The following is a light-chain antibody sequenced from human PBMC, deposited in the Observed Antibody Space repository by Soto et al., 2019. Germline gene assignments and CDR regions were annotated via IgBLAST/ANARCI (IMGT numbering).Light chain of an antibody. J-gene: IGKJ5*01. CDR1: QSVTSNY. CDR3: QHYVSPPIT. Sequence: EIVLTQSPGTLSLSPGERSTLSCRASQSVTSNYLAWYQQKPGQAPRLLVYGASSRATGISDRFSGSGSGTDFTLTISRLEPEDFAVYYCQHYVSPPITFGQGTRREI. CDR2: GAS. V-gene: IGKV3-20*01.